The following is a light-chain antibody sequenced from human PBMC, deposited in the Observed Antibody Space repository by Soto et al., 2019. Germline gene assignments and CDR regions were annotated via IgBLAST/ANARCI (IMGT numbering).Light chain of an antibody. J-gene: IGKJ5*01. CDR3: QQSYSAPIT. Sequence: IQLTKYHSSLSASVGDRFTITCRASQGISTLLAWYQQKTGKAPKVLIYESSLLQSGVPSRFSGSGSGTDFTLTITSLQPEDFATYFCQQSYSAPITFGQGTRLAIK. V-gene: IGKV1-39*01. CDR1: QGISTL. CDR2: ESS.